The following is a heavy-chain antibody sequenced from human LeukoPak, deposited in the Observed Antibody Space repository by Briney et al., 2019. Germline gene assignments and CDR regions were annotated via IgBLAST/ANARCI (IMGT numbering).Heavy chain of an antibody. V-gene: IGHV3-30*02. CDR1: GFTFSSYG. CDR3: AKDGEFYYGSGSLDY. Sequence: PGGSLRLSCAASGFTFSSYGMHWVRQAPGKGLDWVAFIRYDGSNKYYADSVKGRFTISRDNSKNTLYLQMNSLRAEDTAVYYCAKDGEFYYGSGSLDYWGQGTLVTVSS. CDR2: IRYDGSNK. J-gene: IGHJ4*02. D-gene: IGHD3-10*01.